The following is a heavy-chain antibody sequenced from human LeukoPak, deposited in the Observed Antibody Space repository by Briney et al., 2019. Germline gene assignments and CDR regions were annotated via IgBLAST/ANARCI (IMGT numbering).Heavy chain of an antibody. CDR2: IYSCGST. D-gene: IGHD2-2*01. J-gene: IGHJ4*02. CDR1: GFTVSSKY. V-gene: IGHV3-53*01. CDR3: GRDLPTAFDY. Sequence: PGGSLRLSCAASGFTVSSKYMSWVRQAPGKGLEWVSVIYSCGSTYYADSVKGRFTISRDNSKNTLYLQMNSLRAEDTAVYYCGRDLPTAFDYWGQGTLVTVSS.